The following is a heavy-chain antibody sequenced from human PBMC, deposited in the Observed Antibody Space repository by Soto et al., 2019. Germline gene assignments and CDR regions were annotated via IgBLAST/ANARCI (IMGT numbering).Heavy chain of an antibody. CDR2: IWYDGSNK. Sequence: QVQLVESGGGVVQPGRSLRLSCAASGFTFSSYGMHWVRQAPGKGLEWVAVIWYDGSNKYYADSVKGRFTISRDKSKNTLYLQMNSLRAEDTAVYYCARDIWGNYYDSSGYDYWGQGTQVTVAA. J-gene: IGHJ4*02. CDR1: GFTFSSYG. V-gene: IGHV3-33*01. D-gene: IGHD3-22*01. CDR3: ARDIWGNYYDSSGYDY.